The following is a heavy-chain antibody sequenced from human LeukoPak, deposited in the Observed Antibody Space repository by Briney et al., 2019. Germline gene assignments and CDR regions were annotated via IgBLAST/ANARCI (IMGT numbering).Heavy chain of an antibody. V-gene: IGHV5-51*01. D-gene: IGHD6-19*01. Sequence: GESLKISCKVSGYSFTSYWIAWVRQMPGKGLEWMGIIYPDAADTTYSPSFEGQVTFSVDRCVSTAYLHWSSLKASDTAMYYCARQGELGVAGYDYWGQGTRVTVSS. CDR2: IYPDAADT. CDR1: GYSFTSYW. J-gene: IGHJ4*02. CDR3: ARQGELGVAGYDY.